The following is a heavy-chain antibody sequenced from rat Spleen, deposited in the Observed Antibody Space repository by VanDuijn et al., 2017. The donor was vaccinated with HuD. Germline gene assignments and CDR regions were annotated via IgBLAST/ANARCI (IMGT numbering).Heavy chain of an antibody. D-gene: IGHD3-8*01. Sequence: EVQLVESDGGLVQPGRSLKLSCAASGFTFSDYYMAWVRQAPTKGLEWVASISYDGSSTYYRDSVKGRFTISRDNARITLYLQMDSLRSEDTATYYCARHLHPLYFDYWGQGVMVTDSS. CDR3: ARHLHPLYFDY. CDR1: GFTFSDYY. V-gene: IGHV5-29*01. J-gene: IGHJ2*01. CDR2: ISYDGSST.